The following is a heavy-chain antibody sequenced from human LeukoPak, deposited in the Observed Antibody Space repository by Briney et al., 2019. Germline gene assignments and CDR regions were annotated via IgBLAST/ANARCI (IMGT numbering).Heavy chain of an antibody. Sequence: GGSLRLSCAASGFTFSAYWMHWVRQAPGKGLVWVSRVRPEGTTTAYADSVKGRFTISRDNAKNTLFLQMNSLSAEDTAVYYCARDLDWILFDYWGQGTLVTVSS. D-gene: IGHD3-9*01. J-gene: IGHJ4*02. CDR2: VRPEGTTT. CDR3: ARDLDWILFDY. V-gene: IGHV3-74*03. CDR1: GFTFSAYW.